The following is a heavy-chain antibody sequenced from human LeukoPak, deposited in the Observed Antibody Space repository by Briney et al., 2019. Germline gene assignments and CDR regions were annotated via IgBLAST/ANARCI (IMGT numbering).Heavy chain of an antibody. J-gene: IGHJ4*02. CDR3: ARGIQLWFYFDY. V-gene: IGHV1-46*01. CDR1: GYTLTSYF. D-gene: IGHD5-18*01. CDR2: INPSGGTT. Sequence: ASVKVSCKASGYTLTSYFMHWVRQAPGQGLEWMGIINPSGGTTSYAQKFQGRVTMTRDTSTSTVYMELSSLRSEGTAVYYCARGIQLWFYFDYWGQGTLVTVSS.